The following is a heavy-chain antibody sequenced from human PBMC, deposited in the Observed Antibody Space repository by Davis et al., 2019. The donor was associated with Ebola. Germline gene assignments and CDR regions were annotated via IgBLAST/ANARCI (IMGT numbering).Heavy chain of an antibody. V-gene: IGHV3-21*01. CDR1: GFTFADYA. CDR2: ISSSSSYI. D-gene: IGHD4-17*01. Sequence: GESLKISCAASGFTFADYAMHWVRQAPGKGLEWVSSISSSSSYIYYADSVKGRFTISRDNAKNSLYLQMNSLRAEDTAVYYCARGATVTTSYFDYWGQGTLVTVSS. J-gene: IGHJ4*02. CDR3: ARGATVTTSYFDY.